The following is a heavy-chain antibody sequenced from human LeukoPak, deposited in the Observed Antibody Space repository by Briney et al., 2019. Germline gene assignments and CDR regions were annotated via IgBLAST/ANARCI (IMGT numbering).Heavy chain of an antibody. CDR2: INPNSGGT. CDR3: AREPPESYYFDN. Sequence: ASVKVSCKAPGYTFTGYYMHWVRQAPGQGLEWMGWINPNSGGTNYAQKFQGRVTMTRDTSISTAYMELSRLRSDDTAVYYCAREPPESYYFDNWGQGTLVTVSS. CDR1: GYTFTGYY. J-gene: IGHJ4*02. V-gene: IGHV1-2*02.